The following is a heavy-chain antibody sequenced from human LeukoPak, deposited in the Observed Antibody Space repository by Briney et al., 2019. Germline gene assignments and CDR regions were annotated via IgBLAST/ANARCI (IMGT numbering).Heavy chain of an antibody. Sequence: PSETLSLTCTVSGVSISSRRNSHSWCWIRQPPGKGLEWIGTIYASGSVYYNPSLNSRVTISVDTSKNHFSLRLPSATAADTAVYYCAGLAQTGIGGRGYAEFWGQGAPVIVSS. J-gene: IGHJ4*02. CDR1: GVSISSRRNSHS. CDR2: IYASGSV. V-gene: IGHV4-39*02. CDR3: AGLAQTGIGGRGYAEF. D-gene: IGHD6-25*01.